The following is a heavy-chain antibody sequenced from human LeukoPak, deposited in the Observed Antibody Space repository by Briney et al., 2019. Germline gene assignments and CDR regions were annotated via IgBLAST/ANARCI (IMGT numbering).Heavy chain of an antibody. J-gene: IGHJ4*02. V-gene: IGHV4-34*01. CDR2: INHSGST. Sequence: SETLSLTCTVSGGSISSYYWSWIRQPPGKGLEWIGEINHSGSTNYNPSLKSRVTISVDTSKNQFSLKLSSVTAADTAVYYCARGEQRRPTVTTFRWALKPFDYWGQGTLVTVSS. CDR1: GGSISSYY. CDR3: ARGEQRRPTVTTFRWALKPFDY. D-gene: IGHD4-17*01.